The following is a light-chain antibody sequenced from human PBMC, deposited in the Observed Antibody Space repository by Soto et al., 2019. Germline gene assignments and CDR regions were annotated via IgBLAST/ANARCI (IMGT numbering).Light chain of an antibody. CDR1: QSCSNW. Sequence: DIQMTQSPSTLSASIGDRVSITCRASQSCSNWLAWYQQKTGKAPKSLIDDVSSLENGVPSRFSGSGSGTEFTLTISSLQPDDSAIYYCQQYKSYSYTFGQGTKREI. CDR3: QQYKSYSYT. CDR2: DVS. V-gene: IGKV1-5*01. J-gene: IGKJ2*01.